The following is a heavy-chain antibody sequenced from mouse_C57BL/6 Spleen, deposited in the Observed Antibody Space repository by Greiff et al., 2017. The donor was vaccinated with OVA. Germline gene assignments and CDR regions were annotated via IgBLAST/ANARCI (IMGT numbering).Heavy chain of an antibody. CDR1: GYTFTSYW. CDR2: IYPGSGST. D-gene: IGHD2-3*01. V-gene: IGHV1-55*01. J-gene: IGHJ4*01. Sequence: QVQLQQPGAELVKPGASVKMSCKASGYTFTSYWITWVKQRPGQGLEWIGDIYPGSGSTNYNEKFKSKATLTVDTSSSTAYMQLSSLTSEDSAVYYCAREGDGYSYAMDYWGQGTSVTVSS. CDR3: AREGDGYSYAMDY.